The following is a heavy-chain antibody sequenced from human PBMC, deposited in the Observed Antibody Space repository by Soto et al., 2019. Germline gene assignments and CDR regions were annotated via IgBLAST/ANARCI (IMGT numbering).Heavy chain of an antibody. J-gene: IGHJ4*02. D-gene: IGHD2-15*01. CDR2: ISLGGGST. Sequence: EVQLLESGGGLVQPGGSLRLSCAASGFTFSRFDMSWVRQAPGKGLQWVAGISLGGGSTYYTDSVKGRFTISRDNSENTLYLQMNSLRGEDTAVYYCAKTVSIAVVAAPNFDFWGQGTLVTVSS. V-gene: IGHV3-23*01. CDR1: GFTFSRFD. CDR3: AKTVSIAVVAAPNFDF.